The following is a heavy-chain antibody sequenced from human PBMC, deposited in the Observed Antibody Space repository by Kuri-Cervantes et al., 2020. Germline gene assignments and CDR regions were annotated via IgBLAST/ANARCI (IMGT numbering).Heavy chain of an antibody. CDR2: INPSGGTT. D-gene: IGHD2-15*01. CDR1: GYTFTNFY. Sequence: ASVKVSCKASGYTFTNFYMHWVRQAPGQGLEWMGIINPSGGTTSYAQKFQGRVTMTRDTSISTAYMELSRLRSDDTAVYYCARDLVAAAFPFYYYYYGMDVWGQGTTVTVSS. J-gene: IGHJ6*02. V-gene: IGHV1-46*01. CDR3: ARDLVAAAFPFYYYYYGMDV.